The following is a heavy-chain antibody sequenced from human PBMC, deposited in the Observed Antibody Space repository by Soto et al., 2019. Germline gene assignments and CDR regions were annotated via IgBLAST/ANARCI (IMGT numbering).Heavy chain of an antibody. Sequence: EVQLVESGGGLVQPGGSLRLSCAASGFTFSSYEMNWVRQAPGKGLEWVSYISSSGSTIYYADSVKGRFTISRDNAKNSLYLQRNSLRADATAGYYCARERLRGMVRGAHFDYWGQGTLVTVSS. CDR3: ARERLRGMVRGAHFDY. D-gene: IGHD3-10*01. V-gene: IGHV3-48*03. J-gene: IGHJ4*02. CDR2: ISSSGSTI. CDR1: GFTFSSYE.